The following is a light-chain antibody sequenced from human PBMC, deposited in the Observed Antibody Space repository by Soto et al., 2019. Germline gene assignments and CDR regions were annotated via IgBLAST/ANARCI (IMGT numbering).Light chain of an antibody. CDR2: GAS. CDR1: QSLSSS. J-gene: IGKJ1*01. CDR3: RQYTNRPPWT. Sequence: EILLTQSPGTLSMSPGERATLPCRAGQSLSSSSLAWYQQKPGQPPRLLIYGASTRATGIPARFSGSGAGTEFSLTISSLLYEDFSADYWRQYTNRPPWTFGQGTKVDIK. V-gene: IGKV3D-15*01.